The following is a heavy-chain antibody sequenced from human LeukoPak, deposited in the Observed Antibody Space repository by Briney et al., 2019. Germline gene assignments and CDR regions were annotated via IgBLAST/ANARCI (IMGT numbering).Heavy chain of an antibody. D-gene: IGHD1-7*01. CDR2: IYSDNT. CDR1: GFTVSSNS. CDR3: ARDPGTTQTLHDAFDI. Sequence: PGGSLRLSCTVSGFTVSSNSMSWVRQAPGKGLEWVSFIYSDNTHYSDSVKGRFTISRDNSKNTLYLQMNSLRAEDTAVYYCARDPGTTQTLHDAFDIWGQGTMVTISS. J-gene: IGHJ3*02. V-gene: IGHV3-53*01.